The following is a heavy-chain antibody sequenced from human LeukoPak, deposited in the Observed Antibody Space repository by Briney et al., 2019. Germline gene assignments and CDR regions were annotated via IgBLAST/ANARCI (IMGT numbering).Heavy chain of an antibody. CDR3: ANRGWEQTFDY. Sequence: GGSLRLSCAASGFTFRTFAMIWVRQPPGKGLQWVPSISSSSSYIYYADSVKGRFTISRDNAKNSLYLQMNSLRAEDTAVYYCANRGWEQTFDYWGQGTLVTVSS. J-gene: IGHJ4*02. CDR1: GFTFRTFA. V-gene: IGHV3-21*01. D-gene: IGHD1-26*01. CDR2: ISSSSSYI.